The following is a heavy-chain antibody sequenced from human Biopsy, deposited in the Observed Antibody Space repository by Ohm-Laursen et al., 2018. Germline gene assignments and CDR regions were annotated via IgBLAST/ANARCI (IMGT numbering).Heavy chain of an antibody. V-gene: IGHV4-59*11. Sequence: SDTLSLTCTVSGGSFTGHYWSWIRKPPGKGLEWVGHISCTGYTSYNASLKSRVPISVDTSRNHFSLRLSSLTAADTAVYYCARGSNDSGGLYFPRWGQGTLLTVSS. D-gene: IGHD4-23*01. CDR1: GGSFTGHY. CDR3: ARGSNDSGGLYFPR. CDR2: ISCTGYT. J-gene: IGHJ4*02.